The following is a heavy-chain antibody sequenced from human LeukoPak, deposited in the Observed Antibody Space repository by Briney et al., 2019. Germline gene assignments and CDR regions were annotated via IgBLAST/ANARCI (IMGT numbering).Heavy chain of an antibody. Sequence: AASVKVSCKASGGTFSSYTISWVRQAPGQGLEWIGRIVPILGIANYAQKFQGRVTITADKSTSTAYMELSSLRSEDTAVYYCASAFQDTIFGVAPDGALGFDYWGQGTLVTVSS. J-gene: IGHJ4*02. V-gene: IGHV1-69*02. D-gene: IGHD3-3*01. CDR2: IVPILGIA. CDR1: GGTFSSYT. CDR3: ASAFQDTIFGVAPDGALGFDY.